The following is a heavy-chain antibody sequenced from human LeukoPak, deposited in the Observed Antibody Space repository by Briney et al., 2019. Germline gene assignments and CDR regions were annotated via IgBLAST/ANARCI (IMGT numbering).Heavy chain of an antibody. V-gene: IGHV1-2*02. CDR3: ARVGLQWLVGNYFDY. Sequence: GASVKVSCRASGYTFTDYYIHWVRQAPGQGLEWMGWINPNSGGTNYAQKFQGRVTMTRDTSISTAYMELSRLRSDDTAVYYCARVGLQWLVGNYFDYWGQGTLVTVSS. D-gene: IGHD6-19*01. CDR1: GYTFTDYY. CDR2: INPNSGGT. J-gene: IGHJ4*02.